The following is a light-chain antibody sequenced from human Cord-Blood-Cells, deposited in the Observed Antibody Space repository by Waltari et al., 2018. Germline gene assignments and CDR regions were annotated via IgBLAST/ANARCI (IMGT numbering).Light chain of an antibody. CDR2: GAS. J-gene: IGKJ1*01. V-gene: IGKV3-20*01. Sequence: VLTQSPVTLSLSPGERATLSCRASQSVSSSYLAWYQQKPGQAPRLLIYGASSRAPGIPDRFSGSGSGTDFTLTISRLEPEDFAVYYCQQYGSSWTFGQGTKVEIK. CDR1: QSVSSSY. CDR3: QQYGSSWT.